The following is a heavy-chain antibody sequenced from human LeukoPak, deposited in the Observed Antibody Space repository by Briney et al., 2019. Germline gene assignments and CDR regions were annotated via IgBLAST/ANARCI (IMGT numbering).Heavy chain of an antibody. D-gene: IGHD3-10*01. V-gene: IGHV1-18*01. CDR1: GGTFSSYG. CDR3: ARSEATMVRGEGYYYGMDV. Sequence: GASVKVSCKASGGTFSSYGISWVRQAPGQGLEWMGWISAYNGNTNYAQKLQGRVTMTTDTSTSTAYMELRSLRSDDTAVYYCARSEATMVRGEGYYYGMDVWGQGTTVTVSS. J-gene: IGHJ6*02. CDR2: ISAYNGNT.